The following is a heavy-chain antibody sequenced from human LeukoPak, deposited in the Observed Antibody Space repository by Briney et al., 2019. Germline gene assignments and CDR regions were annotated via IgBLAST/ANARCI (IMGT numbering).Heavy chain of an antibody. Sequence: GRSLRLSCAASGFTFSSYGMHWVRQAPGKGLEWVAVIWYDGSNKYYADSVKGRFTISRDNSKNTLYLQMNSLRAEDTAVYYCASLPIGIVGATTKGYWGQGTLVTVSS. CDR3: ASLPIGIVGATTKGY. J-gene: IGHJ4*02. D-gene: IGHD1-26*01. V-gene: IGHV3-33*01. CDR1: GFTFSSYG. CDR2: IWYDGSNK.